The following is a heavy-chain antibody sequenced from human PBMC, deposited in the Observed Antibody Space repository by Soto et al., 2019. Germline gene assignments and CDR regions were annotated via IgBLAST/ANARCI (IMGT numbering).Heavy chain of an antibody. Sequence: QVQLVQSGAEVKKPGSSVKVSCKASGGSFRREAINWVRQAPGQGPEWMGGILPIFGTADYAQKFQGRVTITADVSTTTAYMERSSLRFEDTAVYYCARGHECGGNSAAFDVWGQGTMVIVSS. J-gene: IGHJ3*01. D-gene: IGHD2-21*01. CDR3: ARGHECGGNSAAFDV. V-gene: IGHV1-69*12. CDR2: ILPIFGTA. CDR1: GGSFRREA.